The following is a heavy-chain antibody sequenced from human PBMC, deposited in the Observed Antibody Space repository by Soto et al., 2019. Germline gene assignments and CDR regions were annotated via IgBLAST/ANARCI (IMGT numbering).Heavy chain of an antibody. CDR3: ARGMTPDYFDF. CDR2: TNTYNGNT. J-gene: IGHJ4*02. CDR1: GYTFTNYG. Sequence: QVQLVQSGPEVKKPGASVKVSCKTSGYTFTNYGISWVRQAPGQGLEWMGWTNTYNGNTKYAQDLQGRVTMTADTYTNTAYLDLRSLRSDDTAVFCCARGMTPDYFDFWGQGTLVTVSS. V-gene: IGHV1-18*04.